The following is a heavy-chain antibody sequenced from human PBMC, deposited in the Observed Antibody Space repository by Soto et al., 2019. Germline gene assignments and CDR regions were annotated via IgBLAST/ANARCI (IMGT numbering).Heavy chain of an antibody. CDR1: GGTFSSYA. Sequence: SVKVSCKASGGTFSSYAISWVRQAPGQGLEWMGGIIPIFGTANYAQKFQGRVTITADKSTSTAYMELSSLRSEDTAVYYCARPPNYYDSSGYYGYWGQGTLVTVSS. D-gene: IGHD3-22*01. V-gene: IGHV1-69*06. CDR2: IIPIFGTA. J-gene: IGHJ4*02. CDR3: ARPPNYYDSSGYYGY.